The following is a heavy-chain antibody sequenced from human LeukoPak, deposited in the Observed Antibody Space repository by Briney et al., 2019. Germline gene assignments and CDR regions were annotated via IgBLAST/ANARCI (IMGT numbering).Heavy chain of an antibody. CDR1: GFTFYDYA. D-gene: IGHD6-13*01. CDR2: ISRDNGSI. CDR3: ARESGGTAWYQED. Sequence: GGSLRLSCAASGFTFYDYAMHWVRQAPGKGLEWVSGISRDNGSIAYADSVKGRFTISRDSANNTLFLQMNNLRGDDTAIYYCARESGGTAWYQEDWGQGTLVTVSS. J-gene: IGHJ4*02. V-gene: IGHV3-9*01.